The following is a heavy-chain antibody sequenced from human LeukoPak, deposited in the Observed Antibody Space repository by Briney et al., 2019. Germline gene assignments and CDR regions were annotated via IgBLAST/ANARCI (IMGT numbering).Heavy chain of an antibody. CDR2: IYPGDSDT. Sequence: GESLKISCKGSGYSFTSYWIGWVRQMPGKGLEWMGIIYPGDSDTRYSPSFQGQVTISADKSISTAYLQWSSLKASDTAMYYCARPGQLWEYTPYYFDFWGQGTLVTVSS. D-gene: IGHD3-16*01. CDR3: ARPGQLWEYTPYYFDF. J-gene: IGHJ4*02. V-gene: IGHV5-51*01. CDR1: GYSFTSYW.